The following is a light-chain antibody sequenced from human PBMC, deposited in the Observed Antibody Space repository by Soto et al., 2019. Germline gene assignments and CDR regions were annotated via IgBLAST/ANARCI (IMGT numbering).Light chain of an antibody. J-gene: IGLJ3*02. CDR3: CSSPGDFTWV. Sequence: QSALTQPASVSGSPGQSITISCTGTSSDVGAYNFVSWYQHHPGRAPKLIIYEVTIRPSGVSNRFSGSKSGNTASLTISGLQADDEADYYCCSSPGDFTWVFGGGTKLTVL. CDR2: EVT. V-gene: IGLV2-14*01. CDR1: SSDVGAYNF.